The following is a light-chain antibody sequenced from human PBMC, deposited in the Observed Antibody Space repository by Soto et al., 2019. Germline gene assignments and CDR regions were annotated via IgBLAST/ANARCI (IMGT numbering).Light chain of an antibody. CDR3: QQYNSYSSYT. CDR1: QSISSW. V-gene: IGKV1-5*01. CDR2: DAS. Sequence: DIQMTQSPSTLSASVGDRVTITCRASQSISSWLAWYQQKPGKAPKLLIYDASSLESGVPSRFSGSGAGTEFSLTSISLQPDDCATYYCQQYNSYSSYTFGQGTKLEIK. J-gene: IGKJ2*01.